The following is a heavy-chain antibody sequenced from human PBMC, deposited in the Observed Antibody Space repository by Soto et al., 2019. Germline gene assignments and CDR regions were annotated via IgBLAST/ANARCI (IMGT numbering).Heavy chain of an antibody. CDR2: INAGNGNT. CDR1: GYTFTSYA. D-gene: IGHD3-3*01. J-gene: IGHJ4*02. Sequence: ASVKVSCKASGYTFTSYAMHWVRQAPGQRFEWMGWINAGNGNTKYSQKFQGRVTITRDTSASTAYMELSSLRSEDTAVYYCAREGYDFWSGYLHYFDYWGQGTLVTVSS. V-gene: IGHV1-3*01. CDR3: AREGYDFWSGYLHYFDY.